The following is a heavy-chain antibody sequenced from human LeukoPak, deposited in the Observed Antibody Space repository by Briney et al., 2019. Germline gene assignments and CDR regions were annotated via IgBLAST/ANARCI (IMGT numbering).Heavy chain of an antibody. D-gene: IGHD5-18*01. CDR2: IWYDGSNK. CDR1: GFTFSSYG. CDR3: AREVTAMVTLDY. Sequence: GRSLRLSCAASGFTFSSYGMHWVRQAPGKGLEWVAVIWYDGSNKYYADSVKGRFTISGDNSKNTLYLQMNSLRAEDTAVYYCAREVTAMVTLDYWGQGTLVTVSS. V-gene: IGHV3-33*01. J-gene: IGHJ4*02.